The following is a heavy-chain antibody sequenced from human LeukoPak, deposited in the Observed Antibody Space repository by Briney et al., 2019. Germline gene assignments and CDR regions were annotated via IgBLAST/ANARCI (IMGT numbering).Heavy chain of an antibody. CDR3: ARDAATRGNSGFYYYYYGMDV. CDR2: IIPILGIA. J-gene: IGHJ6*02. CDR1: GGTLSSYT. D-gene: IGHD4-23*01. V-gene: IGHV1-69*04. Sequence: SVKVSCKASGGTLSSYTISWVRQAPGQGLEWMGRIIPILGIANYAQKFQGRVTITADKSTSTAYMELSSLRSEDTAVYYCARDAATRGNSGFYYYYYGMDVWGQGTTVTVSS.